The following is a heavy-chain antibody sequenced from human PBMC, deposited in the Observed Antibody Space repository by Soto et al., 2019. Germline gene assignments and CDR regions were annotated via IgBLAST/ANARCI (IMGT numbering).Heavy chain of an antibody. V-gene: IGHV3-23*01. J-gene: IGHJ4*02. CDR3: AKDTQDPRITIFGVVPRGYFDY. CDR2: ISGSGGST. Sequence: EVQLLESGGGLVQPGGSLRLSCAASGFTFSSYAMSWVRQAPGKGLEWVSAISGSGGSTYYADSVKGRFTISRDNSKNTLYLQMNSLRAEDTAVYYCAKDTQDPRITIFGVVPRGYFDYWGQGTLVTVSS. CDR1: GFTFSSYA. D-gene: IGHD3-3*01.